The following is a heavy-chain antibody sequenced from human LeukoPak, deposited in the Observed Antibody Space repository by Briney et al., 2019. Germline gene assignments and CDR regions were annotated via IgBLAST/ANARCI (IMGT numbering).Heavy chain of an antibody. D-gene: IGHD3-22*01. J-gene: IGHJ4*02. CDR2: ISYDGSNK. CDR1: GFTFSSYG. Sequence: PGRSLRLSCAASGFTFSSYGMHWVRQAPGKGLEWVAVISYDGSNKYYADSVKGRFTISRDNSKNTLYLQMNSLRAEDTAVYYCAKCPDLGYYYDSSGHPFDYWGQGTLVTVSS. V-gene: IGHV3-30*18. CDR3: AKCPDLGYYYDSSGHPFDY.